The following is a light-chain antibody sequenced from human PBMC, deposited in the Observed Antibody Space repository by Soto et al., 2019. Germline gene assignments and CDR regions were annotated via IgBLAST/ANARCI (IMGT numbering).Light chain of an antibody. CDR3: QQSHNTPLT. Sequence: DIQMTQSPSSLSASVLEGVTMTCLASQRVGSYLNWYQQKPGKAPTLLIYSASELQSGVSSRFSGSGSGTDFTLTIRNLQPEDFAVYYCQQSHNTPLTFGQGTKVDIK. CDR2: SAS. J-gene: IGKJ1*01. CDR1: QRVGSY. V-gene: IGKV1-39*01.